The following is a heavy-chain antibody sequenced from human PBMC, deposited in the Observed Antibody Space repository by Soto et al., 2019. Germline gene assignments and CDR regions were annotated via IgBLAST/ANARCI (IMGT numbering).Heavy chain of an antibody. CDR2: ISGSGGST. Sequence: EVQLLESGGGLVQPGGSLRLSCAASGFTFSSYAMSWVRQAPGKGLEWVSAISGSGGSTYYADSVKGRFTISRDNSKNTXXLQMNSLRAEDTAVYYCAKGRGYCSSTSCYVGSRYWGQGTLVTVSS. D-gene: IGHD2-2*01. J-gene: IGHJ4*02. CDR1: GFTFSSYA. V-gene: IGHV3-23*01. CDR3: AKGRGYCSSTSCYVGSRY.